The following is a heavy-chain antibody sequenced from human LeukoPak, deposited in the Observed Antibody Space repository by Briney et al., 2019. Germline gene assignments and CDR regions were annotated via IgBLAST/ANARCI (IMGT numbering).Heavy chain of an antibody. CDR3: AKDLGPAAMDYYYGMDV. Sequence: SGGSLRLSCAASGFTFSSYGMHWVRQAPGKGLEWVAVIWYDGSNKYYADSVKGRFTISRDNSKNTLYLQMNSLRAEDTAVYYCAKDLGPAAMDYYYGMDVWGQGTTVTVSS. J-gene: IGHJ6*02. CDR2: IWYDGSNK. CDR1: GFTFSSYG. V-gene: IGHV3-30*02. D-gene: IGHD2-2*01.